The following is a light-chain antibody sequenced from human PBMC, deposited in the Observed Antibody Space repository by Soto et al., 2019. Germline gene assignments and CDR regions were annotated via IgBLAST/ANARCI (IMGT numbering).Light chain of an antibody. CDR3: QQYNFYWT. Sequence: DIQMTQSPSTLSASVGDRVTITCRASQSISSWLAWYQQKPGKAPKLLIYKASTLESGVPSRFSGSGSGTEFTLTISSLQPDDFATYYCQQYNFYWTFGQGTNVAIK. J-gene: IGKJ1*01. CDR2: KAS. CDR1: QSISSW. V-gene: IGKV1-5*03.